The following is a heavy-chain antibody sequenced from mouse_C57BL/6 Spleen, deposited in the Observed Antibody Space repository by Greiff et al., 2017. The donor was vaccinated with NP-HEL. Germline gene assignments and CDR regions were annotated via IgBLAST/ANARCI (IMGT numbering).Heavy chain of an antibody. D-gene: IGHD2-5*01. Sequence: LQQSGASVKLSCKATGYTFTGYWIEWVKQRPGHGLEWIGEILPGSGSTNYNEKFKGKATFTADTSSNTAYMQLSSLTTEDSAIYYCARSGSNYPSWFAYWGQGTLVTVSA. CDR2: ILPGSGST. CDR3: ARSGSNYPSWFAY. CDR1: GYTFTGYW. J-gene: IGHJ3*01. V-gene: IGHV1-9*01.